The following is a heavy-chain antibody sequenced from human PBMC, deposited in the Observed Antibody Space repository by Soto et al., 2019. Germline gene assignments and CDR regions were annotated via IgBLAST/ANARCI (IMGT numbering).Heavy chain of an antibody. D-gene: IGHD3-10*01. J-gene: IGHJ5*02. CDR2: MNPNSGNT. V-gene: IGHV1-8*01. CDR1: GYTFTSYD. Sequence: ASVKVSCKASGYTFTSYDINWVRQATGQGLEWMGWMNPNSGNTGYAQKFQGRVTMTRNTSISTAYMELSSLRSEDTAVYYCARGLNTMVRGVIIRWFDPWDQGTLVTVS. CDR3: ARGLNTMVRGVIIRWFDP.